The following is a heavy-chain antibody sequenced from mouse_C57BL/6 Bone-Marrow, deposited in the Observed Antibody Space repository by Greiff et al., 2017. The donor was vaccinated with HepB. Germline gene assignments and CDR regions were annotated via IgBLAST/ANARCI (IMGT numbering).Heavy chain of an antibody. V-gene: IGHV5-6*02. D-gene: IGHD1-1*01. Sequence: EVKLVESGGDLVKPGGSLKLSCAASGFTFSSYGMSWVRQTPDKRLEWVATISSGGSYTYYPDSVKGRFTISRDNAKNTLYLQMSSLKSEDTAMYYCARLLYFDYWGQGTTLTVSS. CDR1: GFTFSSYG. CDR3: ARLLYFDY. J-gene: IGHJ2*01. CDR2: ISSGGSYT.